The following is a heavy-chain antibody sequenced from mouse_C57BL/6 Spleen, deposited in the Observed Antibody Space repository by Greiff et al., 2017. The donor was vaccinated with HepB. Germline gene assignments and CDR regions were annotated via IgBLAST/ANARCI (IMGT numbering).Heavy chain of an antibody. CDR3: ARGITTLVATPAY. CDR2: IDPTDGDT. D-gene: IGHD1-1*01. Sequence: QVQLQQPGTELVKPGASVKLSCKASGYTFTSYWMHWVKQRPGQGLEWIGNIDPTDGDTNYNQKFKSKATFTVDKSSSTAYMQLSSLTSEDSAVNYCARGITTLVATPAYWGQGTLVTVSA. V-gene: IGHV1-53*01. CDR1: GYTFTSYW. J-gene: IGHJ3*01.